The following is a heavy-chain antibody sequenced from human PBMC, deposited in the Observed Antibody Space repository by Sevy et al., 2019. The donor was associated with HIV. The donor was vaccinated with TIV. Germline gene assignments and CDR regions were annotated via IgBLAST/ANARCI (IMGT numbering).Heavy chain of an antibody. Sequence: GGSLRLSCAASGFTFSSYGMHWVRQAPGKGLEWVAVISYDGSNKYYADTVKGRFTISRDNSKNTLYLQMNILRAEDTAGYYGAKEMYYYDSSGSDAFDIWGQGTMVTVSS. CDR3: AKEMYYYDSSGSDAFDI. CDR2: ISYDGSNK. CDR1: GFTFSSYG. J-gene: IGHJ3*02. V-gene: IGHV3-30*18. D-gene: IGHD3-22*01.